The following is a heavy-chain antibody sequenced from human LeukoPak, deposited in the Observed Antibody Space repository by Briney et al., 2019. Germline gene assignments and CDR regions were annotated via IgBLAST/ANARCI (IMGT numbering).Heavy chain of an antibody. Sequence: GGSLRLSCAASGFTFSSYGMHWVRQAPGKGLEWVAFIRYDGSNKYYADSVKGRFTISRDNSKNTLYLQMNNLRAEDTAVYYCAKDVDTSAYYFDYWGQGTLVTVSS. J-gene: IGHJ4*02. CDR2: IRYDGSNK. CDR3: AKDVDTSAYYFDY. CDR1: GFTFSSYG. V-gene: IGHV3-30*02. D-gene: IGHD5-18*01.